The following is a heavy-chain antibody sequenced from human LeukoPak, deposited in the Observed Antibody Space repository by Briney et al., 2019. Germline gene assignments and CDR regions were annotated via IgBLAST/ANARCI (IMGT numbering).Heavy chain of an antibody. D-gene: IGHD2-15*01. CDR1: GVSISSGDYY. CDR2: IDNSGST. V-gene: IGHV4-30-4*01. Sequence: SQTLSLTCTVSGVSISSGDYYWSCICQPPGKGLEWIGYIDNSGSTYYNPCLKSRVTISVDTSKNQCSLKLSSVTASDTAVYYCAGVCSGSSYGPRLFDYWGQGTRHTVSS. CDR3: AGVCSGSSYGPRLFDY. J-gene: IGHJ4*02.